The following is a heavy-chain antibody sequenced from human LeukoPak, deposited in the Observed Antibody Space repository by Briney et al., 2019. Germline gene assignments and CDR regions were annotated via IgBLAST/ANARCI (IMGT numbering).Heavy chain of an antibody. CDR2: IQGDGSST. CDR1: GFTSSNYW. CDR3: ARKGTSPHGMDV. Sequence: GGPLRLSCAASGFTSSNYWMHWVRQAPGKGLVWVSRIQGDGSSTAYADSVKGRFTISRDNAKDTLYLQMNSLRAEDTAVYYCARKGTSPHGMDVWGQGTTVTVSS. J-gene: IGHJ6*02. D-gene: IGHD3-10*01. V-gene: IGHV3-74*01.